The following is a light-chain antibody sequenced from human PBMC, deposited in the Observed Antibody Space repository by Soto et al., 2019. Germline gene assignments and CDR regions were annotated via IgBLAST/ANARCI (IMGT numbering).Light chain of an antibody. CDR2: DNH. CDR1: SSNIGDNY. CDR3: GTWDNSLNAGV. V-gene: IGLV1-51*01. J-gene: IGLJ3*02. Sequence: QSVLTQPPSVSAAPGQRVTISCSGSSSNIGDNYVSWYQQFPRTAPKLLIFDNHKRPSGIPDRFSGSKSGTSVTLDITGLQTGDEADYYCGTWDNSLNAGVFGAGTKLTVL.